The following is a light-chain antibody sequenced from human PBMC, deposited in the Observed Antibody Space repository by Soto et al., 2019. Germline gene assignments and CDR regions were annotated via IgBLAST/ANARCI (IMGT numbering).Light chain of an antibody. CDR1: SSDIGASNY. CDR3: SSYTTRGSLV. Sequence: QSVLTQPASVSGSPGQSITISCTGSSSDIGASNYVYWYQQLPGKAPKLMIYDVSHRPSGVSNRFSGSKSGKTASLTISGLQAVDEADYYCSSYTTRGSLVFGGGTKLTVL. CDR2: DVS. J-gene: IGLJ2*01. V-gene: IGLV2-14*03.